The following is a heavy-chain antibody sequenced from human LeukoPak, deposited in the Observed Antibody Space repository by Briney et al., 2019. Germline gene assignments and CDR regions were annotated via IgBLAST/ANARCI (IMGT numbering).Heavy chain of an antibody. Sequence: SGGSLRLSCAASGFTFSSYSMNWVRQAPGKGLEWVAVIWYDGSNKYYADSVKGRFTISRDNSKNTLYLQMNSLRAEDTAVYYCARGADSSGYYDYYYYYMDVWGKGTTVTVSS. CDR1: GFTFSSYS. V-gene: IGHV3-33*08. J-gene: IGHJ6*03. CDR2: IWYDGSNK. CDR3: ARGADSSGYYDYYYYYMDV. D-gene: IGHD3-22*01.